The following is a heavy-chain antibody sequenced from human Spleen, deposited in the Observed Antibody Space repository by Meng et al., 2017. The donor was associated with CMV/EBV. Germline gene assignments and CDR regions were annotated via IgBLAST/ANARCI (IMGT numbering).Heavy chain of an antibody. J-gene: IGHJ6*02. CDR2: INPNSGGT. CDR1: GYTFTGYY. V-gene: IGHV1-2*02. D-gene: IGHD3-3*01. CDR3: ARMGATYYDFWSGYLTTNYYYGMDV. Sequence: ASVKVSCKASGYTFTGYYMHWVRQAPGQGLEWMGWINPNSGGTNYAQKFQGRFTMTRDTSISTAYMELSRLRSDDTAVYYCARMGATYYDFWSGYLTTNYYYGMDVWGQGTTVTVSS.